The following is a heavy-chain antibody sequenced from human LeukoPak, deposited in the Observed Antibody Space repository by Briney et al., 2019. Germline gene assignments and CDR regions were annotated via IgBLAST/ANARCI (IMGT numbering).Heavy chain of an antibody. V-gene: IGHV4-34*01. CDR1: GGSFSGYY. J-gene: IGHJ5*02. CDR2: INHSGST. D-gene: IGHD5-18*01. CDR3: ARETQSYGHHHNWFDP. Sequence: PSGTLSLTCAVYGGSFSGYYWSWIRQPPGKGLEWIGEINHSGSTNYNPSLKSRVTISVDTSKNQFSLKLSSVTAADTAVYYCARETQSYGHHHNWFDPWGQGTLVTVSS.